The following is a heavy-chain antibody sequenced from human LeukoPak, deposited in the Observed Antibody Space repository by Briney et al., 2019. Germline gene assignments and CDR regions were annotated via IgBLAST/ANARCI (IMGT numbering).Heavy chain of an antibody. CDR3: ARPIHYSDSSGYFGGNAFDI. CDR1: GYSFTSYW. CDR2: IYPGDSDT. D-gene: IGHD3-22*01. Sequence: GESLKISCKGSGYSFTSYWIGWVRQMPGKGLEWMGIIYPGDSDTRYSPSFQGQVTISADKSISTAYLQWSSLKASDTAMYYCARPIHYSDSSGYFGGNAFDIWGQGTMVTVSS. V-gene: IGHV5-51*01. J-gene: IGHJ3*02.